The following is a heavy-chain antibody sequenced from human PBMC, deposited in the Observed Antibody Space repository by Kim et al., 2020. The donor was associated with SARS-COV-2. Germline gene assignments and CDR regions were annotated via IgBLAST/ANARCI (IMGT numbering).Heavy chain of an antibody. CDR2: T. Sequence: TSCAGSVGGQFTISRDNAKNTVDLQMNSLTAEDTAVYFCVRGTTGWSGIDYWGQGTLVTVSS. V-gene: IGHV3-74*01. J-gene: IGHJ4*02. D-gene: IGHD6-19*01. CDR3: VRGTTGWSGIDY.